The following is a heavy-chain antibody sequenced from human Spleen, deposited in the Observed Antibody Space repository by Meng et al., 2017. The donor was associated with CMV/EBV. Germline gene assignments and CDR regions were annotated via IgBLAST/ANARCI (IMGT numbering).Heavy chain of an antibody. CDR1: SYD. V-gene: IGHV1-8*03. Sequence: SYDINWVRQATGQGLEWMGWMNPNSGNTGYAQKFQGRVTITRNTSISTAYMELSSLRSEDTAVYYCARGHREVCSSTSCYAYYFDYWGQGTLVTVSS. J-gene: IGHJ4*02. CDR3: ARGHREVCSSTSCYAYYFDY. D-gene: IGHD2-2*01. CDR2: MNPNSGNT.